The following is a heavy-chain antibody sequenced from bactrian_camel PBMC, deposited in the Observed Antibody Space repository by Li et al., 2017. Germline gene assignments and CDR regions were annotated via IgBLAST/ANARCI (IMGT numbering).Heavy chain of an antibody. CDR1: GFTFSSYA. Sequence: VQLVESGGGLVQPGGSVRLSCAASGFTFSSYAMTWVRQAPGKGLEWVSSINRGGGSTYYANSVKDRFTISRDNAKNAVYLQMNSLEPEDTAVYYCVRDRLVWGQGTQVTVS. V-gene: IGHV3S40*01. J-gene: IGHJ4*01. CDR2: INRGGGST. CDR3: VRDRLV. D-gene: IGHD1*01.